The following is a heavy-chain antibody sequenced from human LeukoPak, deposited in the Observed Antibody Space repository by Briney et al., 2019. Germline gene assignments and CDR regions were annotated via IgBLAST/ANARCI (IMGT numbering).Heavy chain of an antibody. CDR1: GFTFNTYT. D-gene: IGHD3-22*01. J-gene: IGHJ4*02. Sequence: GGSLRLSCAASGFTFNTYTMNWVRQAPGKGLEWVSCISSSSGDIVYADSVRGRFTISRDNAKNSLYLEMNSLRAEDTAVYYCARRYYYDSSVYYPLGHWGQGTLVTVSP. V-gene: IGHV3-21*01. CDR2: ISSSSGDI. CDR3: ARRYYYDSSVYYPLGH.